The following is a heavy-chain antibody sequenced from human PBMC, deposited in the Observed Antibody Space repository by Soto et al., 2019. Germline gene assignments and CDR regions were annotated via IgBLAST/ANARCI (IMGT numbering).Heavy chain of an antibody. CDR2: IYYSGST. V-gene: IGHV4-31*03. CDR1: GGSISSGGYY. J-gene: IGHJ6*02. Sequence: QVQLQESGPGLVKPSQTLSLTCTVSGGSISSGGYYWNWIRQHPGKGLEWIGYIYYSGSTYYNPSLKSRVTISVDTTKNQSSLKLSSVTAADTAVHYCARDTSRSYYGMDVWGQGTTVTVSS. CDR3: ARDTSRSYYGMDV.